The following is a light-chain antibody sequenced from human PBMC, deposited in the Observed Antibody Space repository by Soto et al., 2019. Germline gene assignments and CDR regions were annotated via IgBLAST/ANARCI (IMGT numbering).Light chain of an antibody. CDR1: QSIGFY. CDR2: DTS. J-gene: IGKJ3*01. V-gene: IGKV1-39*01. Sequence: DIQMTQSPSSLSASVGDRVTITCRASQSIGFYLNWYQQKPGKAPKLLIYDTSSLQSGVPSRFRGSASGTDFTLTISSLQPEDFATYSCQQTITFGPGTKVDIK. CDR3: QQTIT.